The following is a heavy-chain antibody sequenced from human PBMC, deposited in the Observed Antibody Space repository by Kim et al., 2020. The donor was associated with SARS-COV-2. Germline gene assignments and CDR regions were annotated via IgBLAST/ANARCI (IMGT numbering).Heavy chain of an antibody. J-gene: IGHJ4*02. D-gene: IGHD3-10*01. CDR3: ARSGITMVRGVSNFDY. Sequence: VKGRFTSSRDNAKCSLYLQMNSLRDEDTAVYYCARSGITMVRGVSNFDYWGQGTLVTVSS. V-gene: IGHV3-48*02.